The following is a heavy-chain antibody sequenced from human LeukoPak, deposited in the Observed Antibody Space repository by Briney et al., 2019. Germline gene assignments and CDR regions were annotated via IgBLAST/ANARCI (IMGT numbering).Heavy chain of an antibody. D-gene: IGHD3-22*01. CDR3: ARGGRYYYDSSGYYYV. Sequence: SETLSLNCAVYGGSFRGYYWSWIRQPPGKGLEWIGEINHSGSTIYNPSLKSRVTISVDTSKNQFSLKLSSVTAADTAVYYCARGGRYYYDSSGYYYVWGQGTLVTVSS. J-gene: IGHJ4*02. V-gene: IGHV4-34*01. CDR2: INHSGST. CDR1: GGSFRGYY.